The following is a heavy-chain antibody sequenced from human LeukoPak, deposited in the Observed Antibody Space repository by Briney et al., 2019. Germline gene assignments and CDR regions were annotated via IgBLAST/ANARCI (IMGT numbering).Heavy chain of an antibody. CDR3: ARTAWYSFDY. CDR2: INHSGST. J-gene: IGHJ4*02. CDR1: GGSFSGYY. Sequence: PSETLSLTCAVYGGSFSGYYWSWIRQPPGKGLEWIGEINHSGSTNYNPSLKSRVTISVDTSKNQFSLKLSSVTAADTAVFYCARTAWYSFDYWGQGTLVTDSS. D-gene: IGHD2-21*01. V-gene: IGHV4-34*01.